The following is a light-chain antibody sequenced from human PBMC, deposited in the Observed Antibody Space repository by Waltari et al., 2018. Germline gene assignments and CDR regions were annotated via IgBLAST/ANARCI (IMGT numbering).Light chain of an antibody. V-gene: IGKV3-20*01. CDR3: QQYGSSPPFT. Sequence: EIVLTQSPGTLSLSPGERATLSCRASQSISGIYLAWYQQKPGQAPRLLIYVASRRATGIPDRFRGSGSATDFTLTISRLEPEDFAVYFCQQYGSSPPFTFGPGTKVDIK. CDR1: QSISGIY. J-gene: IGKJ3*01. CDR2: VAS.